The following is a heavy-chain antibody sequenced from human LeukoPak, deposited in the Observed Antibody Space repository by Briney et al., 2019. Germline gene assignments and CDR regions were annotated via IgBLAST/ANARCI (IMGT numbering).Heavy chain of an antibody. J-gene: IGHJ4*02. V-gene: IGHV3-21*01. CDR2: ISSSSSYI. CDR1: GFTFSSYS. Sequence: GGSLRLSCAASGFTFSSYSMNRVRQAPGKGLEWVSSISSSSSYIYYADSVKGRFTISRDNSKNTLYLQMNSLRAEDTAVYYCARGLESAGFGELLLGYWGQGTLVTVSS. CDR3: ARGLESAGFGELLLGY. D-gene: IGHD3-10*01.